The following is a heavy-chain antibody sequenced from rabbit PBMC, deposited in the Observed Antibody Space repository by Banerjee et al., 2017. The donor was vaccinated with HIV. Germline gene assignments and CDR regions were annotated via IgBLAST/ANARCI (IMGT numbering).Heavy chain of an antibody. CDR3: ARERRDLGADL. V-gene: IGHV1S69*01. D-gene: IGHD3-1*01. J-gene: IGHJ4*01. Sequence: ARDSNGSLLTPRHITTPTCTFSVFYFNTDYMNWVRQAPGKGLEWIGCIGGRSGSTYYASWAKGRFTMSKPSPRVALKPSRPTSGAAATFSCARERRDLGADLWGPGTLVTVS. CDR1: VFYFNTDY. CDR2: IGGRSGST.